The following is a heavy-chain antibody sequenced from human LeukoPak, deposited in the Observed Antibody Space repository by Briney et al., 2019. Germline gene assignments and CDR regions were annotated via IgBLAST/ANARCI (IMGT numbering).Heavy chain of an antibody. J-gene: IGHJ3*02. D-gene: IGHD2-2*02. CDR1: GYTFTGYY. V-gene: IGHV1-2*02. CDR3: ARERGYCSSSSCYTSDAFDI. CDR2: INPNSGGT. Sequence: ASVKVSCKASGYTFTGYYMHWVRQAPGQGLEWMGWINPNSGGTKYEQEFQGRVTMTRDTSISTAYMELSRLRSDDTAVYYCARERGYCSSSSCYTSDAFDIWGQGTMVTVSS.